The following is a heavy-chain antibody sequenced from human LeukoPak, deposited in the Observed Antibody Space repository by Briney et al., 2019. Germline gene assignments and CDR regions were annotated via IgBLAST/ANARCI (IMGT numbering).Heavy chain of an antibody. D-gene: IGHD3-10*01. J-gene: IGHJ4*02. CDR3: AKSPLGSFGEFDY. V-gene: IGHV3-23*01. CDR2: ISGSGGST. Sequence: PGGSLRLSCAASGFTFSSYAMSWVRQAPGKGLEWVSAISGSGGSTYYADSVKGRFTISRDNSKNTLYLQMNSLRAEDTAVYCCAKSPLGSFGEFDYWGQGTLVTVSS. CDR1: GFTFSSYA.